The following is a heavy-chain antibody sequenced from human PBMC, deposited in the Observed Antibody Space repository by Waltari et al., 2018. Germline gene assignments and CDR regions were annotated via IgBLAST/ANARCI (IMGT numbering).Heavy chain of an antibody. D-gene: IGHD6-13*01. Sequence: QVQLVQSGAEVKKPGASVKVSCKASGYTFTSYGISWVRQAPGQGLEWMGWISAYNGNTNYAQKLQGRVTMTTDTSTSTAYMELRSLRSDDTAVYYCARDFYEYSSSWYYYYYGMDVWGQGTTVTVSS. CDR1: GYTFTSYG. CDR2: ISAYNGNT. V-gene: IGHV1-18*01. CDR3: ARDFYEYSSSWYYYYYGMDV. J-gene: IGHJ6*02.